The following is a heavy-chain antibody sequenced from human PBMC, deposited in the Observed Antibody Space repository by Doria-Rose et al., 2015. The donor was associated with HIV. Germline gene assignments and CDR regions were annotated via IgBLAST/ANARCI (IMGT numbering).Heavy chain of an antibody. Sequence: YMSWVRQAPGKGLEWVSVNYSDGRTYYADSVKGRFTVSRDNSKNTLYLQINSLRAEDAAVYYCARDPFQSWAYWGQGTLVTVSS. V-gene: IGHV3-53*01. CDR1: Y. CDR3: ARDPFQSWAY. J-gene: IGHJ4*02. CDR2: NYSDGRT. D-gene: IGHD3-16*01.